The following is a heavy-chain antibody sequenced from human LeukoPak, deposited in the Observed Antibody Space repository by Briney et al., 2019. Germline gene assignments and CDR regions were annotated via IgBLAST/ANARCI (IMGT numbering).Heavy chain of an antibody. V-gene: IGHV3-21*01. CDR3: ARGADGVSSNSRGWFDP. Sequence: GGSLRLSCAASGFTFSSYSMNWVRQAPGKGLEWVSSISGSNSYIYYADSMKGRFTISRDNAKNSLYLQMNSLRAEDTAVYYCARGADGVSSNSRGWFDPWGQGTLVTVSS. CDR2: ISGSNSYI. D-gene: IGHD2-15*01. J-gene: IGHJ5*02. CDR1: GFTFSSYS.